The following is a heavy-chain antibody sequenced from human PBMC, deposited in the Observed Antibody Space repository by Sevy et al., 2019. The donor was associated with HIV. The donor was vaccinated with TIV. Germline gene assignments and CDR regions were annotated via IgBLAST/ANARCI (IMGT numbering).Heavy chain of an antibody. V-gene: IGHV3-23*01. D-gene: IGHD2-8*01. CDR2: LAFGCGEI. CDR3: AREGCTKPHDY. CDR1: GFTFSKYS. Sequence: GGSLRLSCAASGFTFSKYSMSWVRQPPGKGLEWVSTLAFGCGEINYAVSVKGRFTISRDNSKSSVYLQMNNLRPEDTAVYYCAREGCTKPHDYWGQGTLVTVSS. J-gene: IGHJ4*02.